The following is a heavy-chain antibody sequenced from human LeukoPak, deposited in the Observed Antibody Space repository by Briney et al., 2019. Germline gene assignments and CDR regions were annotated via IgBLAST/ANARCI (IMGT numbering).Heavy chain of an antibody. D-gene: IGHD1-1*01. Sequence: SETLSLTCTISRGSISTYYWSWIRQPPGKGLEWIGYISTSGSTNYNPSLKSRVTISVDTSKNQFSLNLSSVTAADTAVYYCARRRATGTTGYFDYWGQGTLVTVSS. CDR2: ISTSGST. V-gene: IGHV4-4*09. CDR3: ARRRATGTTGYFDY. CDR1: RGSISTYY. J-gene: IGHJ4*02.